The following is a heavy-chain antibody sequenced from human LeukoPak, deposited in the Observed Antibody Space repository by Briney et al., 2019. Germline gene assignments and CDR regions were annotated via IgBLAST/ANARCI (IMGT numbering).Heavy chain of an antibody. CDR3: ALGPMVRGVSAVMI. Sequence: SETLSLTCTVSGGSISSGSYYWSWIRQPAGKGLEWIGRIYTSGSTNYNPSLKSRVTISVDTSKNQFSLKLSSVTAADTAVYYCALGPMVRGVSAVMIWGRGTLVTVSS. CDR2: IYTSGST. J-gene: IGHJ4*02. V-gene: IGHV4-61*02. CDR1: GGSISSGSYY. D-gene: IGHD3-10*01.